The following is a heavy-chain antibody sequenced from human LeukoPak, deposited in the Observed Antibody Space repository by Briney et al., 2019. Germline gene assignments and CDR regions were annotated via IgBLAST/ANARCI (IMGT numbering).Heavy chain of an antibody. V-gene: IGHV4-34*01. D-gene: IGHD6-25*01. CDR2: INHSGST. CDR1: GGSFSGYY. J-gene: IGHJ6*03. CDR3: ARSQRRSTIRYYYYYMDV. Sequence: PSETLSLTCVVYGGSFSGYYWSWIRQPPGKGLEWIGEINHSGSTNYNPSLKSRVTISVDTSKNQFSLKLSSVAAADTAVYYCARSQRRSTIRYYYYYMDVWGKGTTVTVSS.